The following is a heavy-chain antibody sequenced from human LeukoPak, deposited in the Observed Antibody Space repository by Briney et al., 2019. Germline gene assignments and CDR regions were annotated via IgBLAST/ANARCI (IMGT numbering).Heavy chain of an antibody. CDR2: ISAYNGNT. Sequence: ASVKVSCKASGYAFTSYGISWVRQAPGQGLEWMGWISAYNGNTNYAQKLQGRVTMTTDTSTSTAYMELRSLRSDDTAVYYCARVPRRGKYYYDSSKTSQFDYWGQGTLVTVSS. V-gene: IGHV1-18*01. J-gene: IGHJ4*02. CDR1: GYAFTSYG. CDR3: ARVPRRGKYYYDSSKTSQFDY. D-gene: IGHD3-22*01.